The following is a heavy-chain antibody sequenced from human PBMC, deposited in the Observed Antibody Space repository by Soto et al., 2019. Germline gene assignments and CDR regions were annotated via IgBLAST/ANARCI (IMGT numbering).Heavy chain of an antibody. CDR1: GDSVSSNSAA. V-gene: IGHV6-1*01. Sequence: SQTLSLTCAISGDSVSSNSAAWNWIRQSPSRGLEWLGRTYYRSKWYNDYAVSVKSRITINPDTSKNQFSLQLNSVTPEDTAVYYCARADIVFVPAAAASNYYYGMYCWDQEPTVT. CDR3: ARADIVFVPAAAASNYYYGMYC. D-gene: IGHD2-2*01. J-gene: IGHJ6*02. CDR2: TYYRSKWYN.